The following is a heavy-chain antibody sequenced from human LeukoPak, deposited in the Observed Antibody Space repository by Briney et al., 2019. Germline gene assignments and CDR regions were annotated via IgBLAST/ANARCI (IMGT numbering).Heavy chain of an antibody. V-gene: IGHV3-30*02. J-gene: IGHJ4*02. D-gene: IGHD3-22*01. CDR1: GFTFSSYG. CDR3: AKVGYYYDSSGYFGYFDY. CDR2: IRYDGSKT. Sequence: PGGSLRLSCAASGFTFSSYGMHWVRQAPGKGLEWVAFIRYDGSKTNYADSVKGRFTISRDNSKNTLYLQMNSLRTEDTAVYYCAKVGYYYDSSGYFGYFDYWGQGTLVTVSS.